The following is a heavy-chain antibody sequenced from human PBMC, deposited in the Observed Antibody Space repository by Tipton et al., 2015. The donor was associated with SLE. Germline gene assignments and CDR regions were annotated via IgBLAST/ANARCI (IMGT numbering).Heavy chain of an antibody. CDR2: ISYSETT. CDR1: GGSINNYY. CDR3: AGAWQGYCSGGTCYVLDY. Sequence: PGLVKPSETLSLTCTVSGGSINNYYWRWIRQPPGKGLEWIGYISYSETTNYNPSLTSRVTISVDTSKNQFSLQLRSVTAADTAVYYCAGAWQGYCSGGTCYVLDYWGQGTLVTVSS. J-gene: IGHJ4*02. D-gene: IGHD2-15*01. V-gene: IGHV4-59*01.